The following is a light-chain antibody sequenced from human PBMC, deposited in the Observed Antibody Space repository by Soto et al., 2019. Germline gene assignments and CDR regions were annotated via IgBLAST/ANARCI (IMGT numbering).Light chain of an antibody. J-gene: IGLJ2*01. CDR2: STN. CDR1: SGSVSTGYY. Sequence: QAVVTQEPSFSVSPGGTVTLTCGLSSGSVSTGYYPSWYQQTPGQAPRTLIYSTNTRSSGVLDRFSGSILGNKAALTITGAQADDESDYYCVLYMGSGISVFGGGTKLTVL. V-gene: IGLV8-61*01. CDR3: VLYMGSGISV.